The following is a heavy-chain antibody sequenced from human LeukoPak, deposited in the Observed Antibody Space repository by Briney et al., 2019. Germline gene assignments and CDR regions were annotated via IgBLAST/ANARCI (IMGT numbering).Heavy chain of an antibody. CDR1: GGSISSSSYY. D-gene: IGHD6-13*01. V-gene: IGHV4-39*07. J-gene: IGHJ4*02. CDR3: AREGEQQGSFDY. CDR2: IYYSGST. Sequence: PSETLSLTCTVSGGSISSSSYYWGWIRQPPGKGLEWIGSIYYSGSTYYNPSLKSRVTISVDTSKNQFSLKLSSVTAADTAVYYCAREGEQQGSFDYWGQGTLVTVSS.